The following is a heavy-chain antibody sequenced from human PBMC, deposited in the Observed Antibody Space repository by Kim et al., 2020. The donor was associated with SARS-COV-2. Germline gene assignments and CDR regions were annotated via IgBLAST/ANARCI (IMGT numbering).Heavy chain of an antibody. V-gene: IGHV3-9*01. Sequence: GYAASVKGRFTISRDNAKNSLYLQMNSLRAEDTALYYCAMGGVSSDAFDIWGQGTMVTVSS. J-gene: IGHJ3*02. CDR3: AMGGVSSDAFDI. D-gene: IGHD3-16*01.